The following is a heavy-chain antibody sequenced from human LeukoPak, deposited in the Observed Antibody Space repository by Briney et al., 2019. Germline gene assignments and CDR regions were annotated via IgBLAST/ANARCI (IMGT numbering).Heavy chain of an antibody. D-gene: IGHD1-26*01. Sequence: GGSLRLSCAASGFTFSNYGIFWVRQAPGQGLAWVSAHSSVTGNTYYTDSVKGRFTISRDNSKNMAYLQMNSLRVDDTGAYYCAIPAYRDRGGFEFWGQGTLVTVSS. V-gene: IGHV3-23*01. CDR1: GFTFSNYG. CDR3: AIPAYRDRGGFEF. J-gene: IGHJ4*02. CDR2: HSSVTGNT.